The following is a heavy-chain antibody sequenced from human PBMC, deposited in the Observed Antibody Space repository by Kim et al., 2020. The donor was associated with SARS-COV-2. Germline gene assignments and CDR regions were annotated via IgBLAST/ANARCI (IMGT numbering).Heavy chain of an antibody. CDR2: ISSSSSYI. Sequence: GGSLRLSCAASGFTFSSYSMNWVRQAPGKGLEWVSSISSSSSYIYYADSVKGRFTISRDNAKNSLYLQMNSLRAEDTAVYYCARDSTLRSPPYNWFDPWGQGTLVTVSS. CDR3: ARDSTLRSPPYNWFDP. D-gene: IGHD4-17*01. V-gene: IGHV3-21*01. J-gene: IGHJ5*02. CDR1: GFTFSSYS.